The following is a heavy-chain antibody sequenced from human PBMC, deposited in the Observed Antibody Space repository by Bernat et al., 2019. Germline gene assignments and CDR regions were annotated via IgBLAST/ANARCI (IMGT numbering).Heavy chain of an antibody. V-gene: IGHV3-73*01. CDR1: GFTFSGSA. J-gene: IGHJ4*02. D-gene: IGHD4-23*01. Sequence: EVQLVESGGGLVQPGGSLKLSCAASGFTFSGSAMHWVRQASGKGLEWVGRIRDKANSYATADAASVKGRFTISRDESKNTAYLHMSSLKTEDTAVYFCTSHSYSTVITPVDYWGQGTLVTVSS. CDR2: IRDKANSYAT. CDR3: TSHSYSTVITPVDY.